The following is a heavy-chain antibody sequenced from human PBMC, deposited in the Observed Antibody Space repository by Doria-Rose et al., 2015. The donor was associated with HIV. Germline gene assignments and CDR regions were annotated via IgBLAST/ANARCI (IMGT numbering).Heavy chain of an antibody. CDR2: IYSSGST. J-gene: IGHJ6*03. CDR3: ARFRPSRGIYYSLDV. CDR1: GGSISSYY. Sequence: QVQLQESGPGLVKPAGALSLTCTVSGGSISSYYWNWIRQPPGEGLEWIGYIYSSGSTHYNSSLKSRVTISIDTSKTQFPLKLSSVTAADTAVYYCARFRPSRGIYYSLDVWGKGTTVTVSS. V-gene: IGHV4-4*09. D-gene: IGHD3-10*01.